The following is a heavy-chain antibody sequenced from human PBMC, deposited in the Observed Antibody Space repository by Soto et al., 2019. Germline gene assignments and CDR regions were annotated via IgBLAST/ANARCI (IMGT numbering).Heavy chain of an antibody. CDR2: ISSSSLYI. Sequence: EVQLVESGGGLVKPGGSLRVSCAASGFTFSNYTRNWVRQAPGKGLEWVSAISSSSLYIYYAQSVKGRFTIARDNAKHSLSLQKNSLGAEDTAVYYCAGAKYALLSRYSTYLCMDVGGKGTTFTVSS. CDR1: GFTFSNYT. J-gene: IGHJ6*04. CDR3: AGAKYALLSRYSTYLCMDV. D-gene: IGHD3-16*02. V-gene: IGHV3-21*06.